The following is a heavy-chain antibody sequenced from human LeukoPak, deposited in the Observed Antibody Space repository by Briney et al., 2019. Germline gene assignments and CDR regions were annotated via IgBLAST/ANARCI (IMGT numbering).Heavy chain of an antibody. V-gene: IGHV1-46*01. CDR2: INPNGGST. D-gene: IGHD6-19*01. J-gene: IGHJ4*02. CDR3: ARELAVSGKTIFDQ. CDR1: GYSFTSYF. Sequence: ASVTVSCKASGYSFTSYFIHWVRQAPGQGLEWMGIINPNGGSTGYAQKFQGRVSMSRDTSTSTVYMELSSLRSEDTAVYYCARELAVSGKTIFDQWGQGTLVTVSS.